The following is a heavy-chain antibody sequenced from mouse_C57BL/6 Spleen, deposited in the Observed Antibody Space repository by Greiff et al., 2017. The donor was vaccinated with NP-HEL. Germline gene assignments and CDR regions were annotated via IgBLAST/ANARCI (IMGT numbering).Heavy chain of an antibody. J-gene: IGHJ3*01. Sequence: VQLKESGGDLVKPGGSLKLSCAASGFTFSSYGMSWVRQTPDKRLAWVATISSGGSYTYYPDSVKGRFTISRDNAKNTLYLQMSSLKSEDTAMYYCARDYYGNTWFAYWGQGTLVTVSA. D-gene: IGHD2-1*01. CDR3: ARDYYGNTWFAY. V-gene: IGHV5-6*01. CDR2: ISSGGSYT. CDR1: GFTFSSYG.